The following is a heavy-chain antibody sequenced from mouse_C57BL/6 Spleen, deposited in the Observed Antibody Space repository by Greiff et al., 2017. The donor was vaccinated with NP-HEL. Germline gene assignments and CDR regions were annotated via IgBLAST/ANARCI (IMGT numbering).Heavy chain of an antibody. CDR3: ARSLDSNYGAMDY. CDR1: GYTFTNYW. J-gene: IGHJ4*01. CDR2: IYPGGGYT. D-gene: IGHD2-5*01. V-gene: IGHV1-63*01. Sequence: VQLQQSGAELVRPGTSVKMSCKASGYTFTNYWIGWAKQRPGHGLEWIGDIYPGGGYTNYNEKFKGKATLTADESSSTAYMQFSSLTSEDSAIYYCARSLDSNYGAMDYWGQGTSVTVSS.